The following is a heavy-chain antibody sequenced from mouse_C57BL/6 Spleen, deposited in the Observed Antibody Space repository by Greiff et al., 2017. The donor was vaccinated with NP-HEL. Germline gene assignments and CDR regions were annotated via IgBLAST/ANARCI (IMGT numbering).Heavy chain of an antibody. D-gene: IGHD2-3*01. Sequence: VQLQQSGPELVKPGASVKMSCKASGYTFTDYNMHWVKQSHGKSLEWIGYINPNNGGTSYNQKFKGKATLTVNKSSSTAYMELRSLTSEDSAVSYCANDGYYLFYYWGHGTTLTVSS. J-gene: IGHJ2*01. CDR1: GYTFTDYN. CDR2: INPNNGGT. CDR3: ANDGYYLFYY. V-gene: IGHV1-22*01.